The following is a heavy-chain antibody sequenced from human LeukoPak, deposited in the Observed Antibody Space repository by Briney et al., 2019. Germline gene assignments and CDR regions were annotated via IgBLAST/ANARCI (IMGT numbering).Heavy chain of an antibody. D-gene: IGHD3-10*01. CDR2: IRYDGSNI. CDR1: GFNFRDSA. J-gene: IGHJ4*02. CDR3: AKDKNYYNSGTYFDY. Sequence: GTSLRLSCAASGFNFRDSAMYWVRQAPGRGLEWVAFIRYDGSNIYYSDSVKGRFTISRDNSKNTLYLQMNSLRAEDTAVYYCAKDKNYYNSGTYFDYWGQGTLVTVSS. V-gene: IGHV3-30*02.